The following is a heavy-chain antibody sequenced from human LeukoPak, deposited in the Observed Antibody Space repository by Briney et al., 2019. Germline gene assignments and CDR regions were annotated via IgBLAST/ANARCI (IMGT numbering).Heavy chain of an antibody. CDR1: GFTFSSYG. CDR3: AKDYYGSGSTGRGPFDP. Sequence: PGGSLRLSCAASGFTFSSYGMHWVRQAPGKGLEWVAFIRYDGSNKYYADSVKGRFTISRDNSKNTLYLQMNSLRAEDTAVYYCAKDYYGSGSTGRGPFDPWGQGTLVTVSS. D-gene: IGHD3-10*01. CDR2: IRYDGSNK. J-gene: IGHJ5*02. V-gene: IGHV3-30*02.